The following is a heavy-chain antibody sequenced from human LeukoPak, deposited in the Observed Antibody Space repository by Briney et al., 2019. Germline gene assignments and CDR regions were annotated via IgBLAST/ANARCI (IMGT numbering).Heavy chain of an antibody. V-gene: IGHV3-21*01. CDR3: ARAGILVAGTDWYFDL. D-gene: IGHD6-19*01. J-gene: IGHJ2*01. Sequence: GGSLRLSCAACGFTFSTYSMNWVRQAPGKGLEWVSSISSGGNYIYYADSMKGRFTISRDNAKNSLYLQMNSLRAEETAVYYCARAGILVAGTDWYFDLWGRGTLVTVSS. CDR2: ISSGGNYI. CDR1: GFTFSTYS.